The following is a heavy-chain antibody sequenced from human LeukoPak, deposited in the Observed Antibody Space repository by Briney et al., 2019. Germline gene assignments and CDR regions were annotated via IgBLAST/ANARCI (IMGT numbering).Heavy chain of an antibody. CDR1: GGTFSSYT. CDR2: IIPIFGTT. J-gene: IGHJ3*02. V-gene: IGHV1-69*06. Sequence: SVKVSCKASGGTFSSYTISWVRQAPGQGLEWMGGIIPIFGTTNYAQKFQGRVTITADKSTSTAYMELSSLRSEDTAMYYCARRSPIYDAFDIWGQGTMVTVSS. CDR3: ARRSPIYDAFDI. D-gene: IGHD3-3*02.